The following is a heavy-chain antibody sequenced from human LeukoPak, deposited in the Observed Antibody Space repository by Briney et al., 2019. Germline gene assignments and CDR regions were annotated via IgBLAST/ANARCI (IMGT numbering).Heavy chain of an antibody. D-gene: IGHD1-1*01. Sequence: SETLSLTCAVSGGSISSGGYSWSWIRQPPGKGLEWIGYIYHSGSTYYNPFLKSRVTISVDRSKNQFSLKLSSVTAADTAVYYRARGMGSGSLDYWGQGTLVTVSS. J-gene: IGHJ4*02. CDR3: ARGMGSGSLDY. V-gene: IGHV4-30-2*01. CDR1: GGSISSGGYS. CDR2: IYHSGST.